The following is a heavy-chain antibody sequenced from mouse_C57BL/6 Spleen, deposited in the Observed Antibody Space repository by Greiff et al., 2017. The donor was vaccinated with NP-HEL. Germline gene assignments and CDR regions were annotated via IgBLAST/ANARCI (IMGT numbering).Heavy chain of an antibody. CDR1: GYTFTSYW. D-gene: IGHD1-1*01. J-gene: IGHJ1*03. Sequence: VQLQQPGAELVKPGASVKLSCKASGYTFTSYWMHWVKQRPGQGLEWIGMIHPNSGSTNYNEKFKSKATLTVDKSSSTAYMQLSSLTSEDSAVYYCARIIYYYGSSYDWYFDVWGTGTTVTVSS. CDR3: ARIIYYYGSSYDWYFDV. V-gene: IGHV1-64*01. CDR2: IHPNSGST.